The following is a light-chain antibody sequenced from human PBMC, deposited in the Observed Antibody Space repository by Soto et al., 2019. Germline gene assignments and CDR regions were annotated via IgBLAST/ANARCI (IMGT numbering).Light chain of an antibody. V-gene: IGKV1-5*03. CDR1: QTISSW. CDR2: KAS. Sequence: DIQMTQSPSTLSGSVGDRVTITCRASQTISSWSAWYQQKPGKAPKLLIYKASTLKSGVPSRFSGSGSGTDFTLTISSLQPEDFATYYCQQSYSTLSITFGQGTRLEIK. CDR3: QQSYSTLSIT. J-gene: IGKJ5*01.